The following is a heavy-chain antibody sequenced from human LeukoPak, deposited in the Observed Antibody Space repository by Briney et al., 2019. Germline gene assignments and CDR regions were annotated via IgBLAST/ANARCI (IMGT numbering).Heavy chain of an antibody. J-gene: IGHJ6*03. CDR3: ARMVTHLQGDVCYYMDV. CDR1: GGSISSHY. V-gene: IGHV4-59*11. CDR2: IYYSGST. Sequence: SETLSLTCTVSGGSISSHYWSWIRQPPGKGLEWIGYIYYSGSTNYNPSLKSRVTISVDTSKNQFSLKLSSVTAADTAVYYCARMVTHLQGDVCYYMDVWGKGTTVTVSS. D-gene: IGHD5-18*01.